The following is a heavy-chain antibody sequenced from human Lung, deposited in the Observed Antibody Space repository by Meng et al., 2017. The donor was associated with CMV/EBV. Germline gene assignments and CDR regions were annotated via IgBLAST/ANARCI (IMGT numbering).Heavy chain of an antibody. D-gene: IGHD3-3*01. V-gene: IGHV3-21*01. CDR1: GFTLSRYS. J-gene: IGHJ3*01. CDR3: ARVLETGAGFDV. CDR2: ISTSSSYI. Sequence: GGSLRLXCAASGFTLSRYSMNWVRQAPGKGLEWVSSISTSSSYIYYRDSVKGRFTISRDNAMNSLSLQMKSLRAEDTAVYYCARVLETGAGFDVLGQGTMVTVSS.